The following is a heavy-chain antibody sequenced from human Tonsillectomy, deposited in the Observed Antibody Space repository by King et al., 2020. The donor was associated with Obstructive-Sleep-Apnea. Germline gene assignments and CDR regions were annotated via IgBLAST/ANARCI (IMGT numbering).Heavy chain of an antibody. V-gene: IGHV4-34*01. Sequence: VQLQQWGAGLLKPSETLSLTCAVYGGSFSGYYWSWIRQPPGKGLEWIGEINHSGSTNYNPSLKSRVTISVDTSKNQFSLKLSSVTAADTAVYYCARGRDSSGWYVIVDYWGQGTLVTVSS. CDR2: INHSGST. CDR3: ARGRDSSGWYVIVDY. D-gene: IGHD6-19*01. CDR1: GGSFSGYY. J-gene: IGHJ4*02.